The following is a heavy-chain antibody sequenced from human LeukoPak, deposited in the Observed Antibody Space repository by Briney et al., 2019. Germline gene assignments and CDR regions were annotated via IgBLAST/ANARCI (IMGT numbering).Heavy chain of an antibody. J-gene: IGHJ4*02. CDR3: ARHRRIPAAGIRGYDY. CDR1: GFTFSSYE. V-gene: IGHV4-34*08. CDR2: INYSGRT. Sequence: GSLRLSCAASGFTFSSYEMNWVRQPPGKGLEWIGEINYSGRTNYYPSLTSRATLSIDTSKNQFSLKLSSVTAADTAVYYCARHRRIPAAGIRGYDYWGQGILVTVSS. D-gene: IGHD6-13*01.